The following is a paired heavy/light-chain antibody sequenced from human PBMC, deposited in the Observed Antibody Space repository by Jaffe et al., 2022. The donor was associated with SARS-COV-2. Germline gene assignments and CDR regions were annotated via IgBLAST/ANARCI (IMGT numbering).Heavy chain of an antibody. D-gene: IGHD6-19*01. CDR3: TTQVGGNLY. CDR1: RYTR. Sequence: QVQLVQSGAEVKKPGASVKVSCKASRYTRMHWVRQAPGQRLEWIGYINSGNGKTEYSQTLQGRVTITRDTSANTAYMELNSLRSEDTNVYHCTTQVGGNLYWGQGTPVTVST. CDR2: INSGNGKT. J-gene: IGHJ4*02. V-gene: IGHV1-3*04.
Light chain of an antibody. CDR3: LLSYGDAWV. V-gene: IGLV7-46*01. CDR2: DAS. J-gene: IGLJ3*02. Sequence: QAVVTQEPSLTVSPGGTVTLTCGSSSGAVTSGHYPYWFQQKPGQAPTTLIYDASRRHPWTPARFSGSFLGGKVALTLSGAQPEDEAVYHCLLSYGDAWVFGGGTKLTVL. CDR1: SGAVTSGHY.